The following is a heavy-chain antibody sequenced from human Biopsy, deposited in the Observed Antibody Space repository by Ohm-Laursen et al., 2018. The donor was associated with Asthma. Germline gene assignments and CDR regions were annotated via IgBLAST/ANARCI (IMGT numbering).Heavy chain of an antibody. J-gene: IGHJ4*02. Sequence: TLSLTCTVSGDSITSGGCCWNWIRQHPGKGLEWIGHMYYSGTTYYNPSLNSRVAILVDTSKNQFSLKVNSVTAADTAVYYCARGVEYDYDSSGYYFDYWGQGTLVTVSS. CDR3: ARGVEYDYDSSGYYFDY. CDR2: MYYSGTT. CDR1: GDSITSGGCC. V-gene: IGHV4-31*03. D-gene: IGHD3-22*01.